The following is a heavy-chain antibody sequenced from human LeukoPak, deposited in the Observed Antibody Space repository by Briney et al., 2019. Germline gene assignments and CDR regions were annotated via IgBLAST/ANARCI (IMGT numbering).Heavy chain of an antibody. D-gene: IGHD2-2*01. CDR2: INTNTGSP. V-gene: IGHV7-4-1*02. CDR1: GYTFTSYA. CDR3: ATYCSSTSCYGGYYYGMDV. J-gene: IGHJ6*02. Sequence: ASVKVSCKASGYTFTSYAMNWVRQAPGQGLEWMGWINTNTGSPTYAQGFTGRFVFSLDTSVSTAYLQISSLKAEDTAVYYCATYCSSTSCYGGYYYGMDVWGQGTTVTVSS.